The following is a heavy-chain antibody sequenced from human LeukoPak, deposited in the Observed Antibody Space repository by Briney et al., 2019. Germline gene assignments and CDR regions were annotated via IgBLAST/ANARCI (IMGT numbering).Heavy chain of an antibody. CDR2: IYTSGST. V-gene: IGHV4-4*07. CDR1: GGSIRSYY. D-gene: IGHD4-11*01. Sequence: SETLSLTCTVSGGSIRSYYWSWIRQPAGKGLEWIGRIYTSGSTNYNPSLKSRVTISVDTSKNQFSLKVTSVTAADTAVYYCARDFPTYIDAFDIWGQGTMVTVSS. CDR3: ARDFPTYIDAFDI. J-gene: IGHJ3*02.